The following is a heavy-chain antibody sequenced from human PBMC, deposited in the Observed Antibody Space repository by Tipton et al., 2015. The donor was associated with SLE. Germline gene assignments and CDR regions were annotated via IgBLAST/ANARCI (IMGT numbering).Heavy chain of an antibody. D-gene: IGHD3-10*01. J-gene: IGHJ3*02. V-gene: IGHV4-31*03. CDR1: GASFTIPGYY. Sequence: TLSLTCTVSGASFTIPGYYWSWIRQHPGKGLGFIGYIFSIGHTYYTPSLASRVLISIDTSEHQFSLKLSSLTAADTAMYYCATSTNPASGTFDIWGQGTVVTVSS. CDR2: IFSIGHT. CDR3: ATSTNPASGTFDI.